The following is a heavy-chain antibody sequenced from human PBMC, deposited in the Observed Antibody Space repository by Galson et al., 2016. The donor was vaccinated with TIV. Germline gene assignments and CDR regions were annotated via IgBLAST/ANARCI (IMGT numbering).Heavy chain of an antibody. Sequence: SVKVSCKVSGDSLSDLSMHWVRQAPGKGLEWMGGFDPEQHKKIYAQKLQGRVTMTEATSTDTAFLELSSLRLEDTAVYYCASVAWFPGLSLDNWGQGTLVIVSS. J-gene: IGHJ4*02. CDR3: ASVAWFPGLSLDN. CDR2: FDPEQHKK. CDR1: GDSLSDLS. V-gene: IGHV1-24*01. D-gene: IGHD2/OR15-2a*01.